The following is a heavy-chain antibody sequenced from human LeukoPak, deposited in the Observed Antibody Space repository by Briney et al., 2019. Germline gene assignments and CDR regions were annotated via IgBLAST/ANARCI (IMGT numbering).Heavy chain of an antibody. V-gene: IGHV3-48*01. J-gene: IGHJ5*01. CDR2: ITIISSRT. Sequence: GRSLRLSCAASGFTSTSYSINWVRQPPGNGPEWVSYITIISSRTSYADSMKGRFTISTDNAKNSLSQQMTILPAGDTSVYYCTGDGSELAASRPSGFDSWGQGTLVTVSS. D-gene: IGHD6-6*01. CDR1: GFTSTSYS. CDR3: TGDGSELAASRPSGFDS.